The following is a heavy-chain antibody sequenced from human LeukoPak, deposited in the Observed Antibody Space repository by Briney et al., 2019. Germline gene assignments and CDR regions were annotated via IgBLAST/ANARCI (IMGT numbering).Heavy chain of an antibody. V-gene: IGHV1-2*02. J-gene: IGHJ6*03. CDR1: GYTFTGYY. Sequence: ASVKVSCKASGYTFTGYYMHWVRQAPGQGLEWMGWINPNSGGTNYAQKFQGRVTMTRNTSISTAYMELSSLRSEDTAVYYCARGLSGWQQGSYYYYMDVWGKGTTVTISS. CDR3: ARGLSGWQQGSYYYYMDV. CDR2: INPNSGGT. D-gene: IGHD6-19*01.